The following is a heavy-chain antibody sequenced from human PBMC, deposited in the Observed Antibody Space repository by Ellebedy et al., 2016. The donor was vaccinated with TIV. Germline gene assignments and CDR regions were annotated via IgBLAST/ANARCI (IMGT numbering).Heavy chain of an antibody. V-gene: IGHV4-4*02. Sequence: GSLRLXCDVSGVSVSSSNWWSWVRQSPGKGLEWIGEIFHSGSSKYNPSLKSRVTISLDKSKNQISLRLTSVAAADTAVYYCARSHEENTWHWRYQYWGRGTLVTVSS. CDR3: ARSHEENTWHWRYQY. J-gene: IGHJ1*01. D-gene: IGHD1-1*01. CDR2: IFHSGSS. CDR1: GVSVSSSNW.